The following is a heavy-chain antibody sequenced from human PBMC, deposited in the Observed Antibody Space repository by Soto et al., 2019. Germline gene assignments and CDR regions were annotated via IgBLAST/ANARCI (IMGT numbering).Heavy chain of an antibody. CDR2: IIPIFGTT. CDR3: ARVGCSGGSCYTDWFDP. Sequence: QVQLVQSGSEVKKPGSSVKVSCKASGGTFSNYAITWVRQAPGQGLEWMGGIIPIFGTTNYAQKFQGRVTITADESTSTADMELSSLRSEDTAVYYCARVGCSGGSCYTDWFDPWGQGTLVTVSS. CDR1: GGTFSNYA. V-gene: IGHV1-69*12. D-gene: IGHD2-15*01. J-gene: IGHJ5*02.